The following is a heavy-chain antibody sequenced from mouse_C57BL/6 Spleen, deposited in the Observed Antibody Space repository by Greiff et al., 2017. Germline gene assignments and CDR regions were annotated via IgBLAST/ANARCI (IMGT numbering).Heavy chain of an antibody. Sequence: QVQLKESGPGLVAPSQSLSITCTVSGFSLTSYGVHWVRQPPGKGLEWLVVIWSDGSTTYNSALKSRLSISKDNSKSQVFLKMNSLQTDDTAMYYCARQGIYYGNYGYYFDYWGQGTTLTVSS. CDR2: IWSDGST. CDR3: ARQGIYYGNYGYYFDY. D-gene: IGHD2-1*01. J-gene: IGHJ2*01. CDR1: GFSLTSYG. V-gene: IGHV2-6-1*01.